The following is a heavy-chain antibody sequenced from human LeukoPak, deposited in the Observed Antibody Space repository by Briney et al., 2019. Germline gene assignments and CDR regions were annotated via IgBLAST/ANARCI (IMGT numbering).Heavy chain of an antibody. Sequence: PGGSLRLSCAASGFTFSRYWMHWVRQAPGKGLVWVSRISPDGSRTTYADSVKGRFTISRDNAKNTVYLQMNSLGAEDTAVYYCARVALGSYNWFDPWGQGTLVTVSS. J-gene: IGHJ5*02. V-gene: IGHV3-74*01. CDR2: ISPDGSRT. CDR1: GFTFSRYW. D-gene: IGHD3-10*01. CDR3: ARVALGSYNWFDP.